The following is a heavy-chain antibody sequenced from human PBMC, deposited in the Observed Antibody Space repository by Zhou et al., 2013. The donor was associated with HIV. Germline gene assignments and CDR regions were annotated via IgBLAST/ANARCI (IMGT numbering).Heavy chain of an antibody. CDR3: GRRGSWGDRTTIIRGGVDV. D-gene: IGHD3-10*01. V-gene: IGHV1-8*01. CDR1: GYTFINYF. Sequence: QVRLVQSGTVMKKPGSSVRISCEASGYTFINYFIHWVRHVPGKGLEWMGWINPYAGAVNYAWNFRGRVTMSRNISTTTAHMELSSLTSEDTAVYYCGRRGSWGDRTTIIRGGVDVWGQGTTVSVSS. J-gene: IGHJ6*02. CDR2: INPYAGAV.